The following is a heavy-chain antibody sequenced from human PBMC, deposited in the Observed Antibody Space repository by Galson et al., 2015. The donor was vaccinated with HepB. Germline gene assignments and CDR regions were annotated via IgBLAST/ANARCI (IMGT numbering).Heavy chain of an antibody. CDR2: IIPILGIA. J-gene: IGHJ4*02. Sequence: SVKVSCKASGGTFSSYTISWVRQAPGQGLEWMGRIIPILGIANYAQKFQGRVTITADKSTSTAYMELSSLRSEDTAVYYCAWVTAMVRTHFDYWGQGTLVTVSS. CDR1: GGTFSSYT. D-gene: IGHD5-18*01. V-gene: IGHV1-69*02. CDR3: AWVTAMVRTHFDY.